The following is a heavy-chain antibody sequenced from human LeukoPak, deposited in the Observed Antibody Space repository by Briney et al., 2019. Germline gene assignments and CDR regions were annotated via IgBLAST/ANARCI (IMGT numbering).Heavy chain of an antibody. V-gene: IGHV3-48*03. CDR2: LSSSGSAF. Sequence: QAGGSLRLSCEDSGFTSRSYEMNWVRQAPGKGLEWIAYLSSSGSAFSYADSVKGRFTIARDNAKNSVYLEMNSLRADDTAVYYCARSARLMKGVVEVTALDDWGQGTLVTVSS. CDR1: GFTSRSYE. J-gene: IGHJ4*02. D-gene: IGHD3-3*01. CDR3: ARSARLMKGVVEVTALDD.